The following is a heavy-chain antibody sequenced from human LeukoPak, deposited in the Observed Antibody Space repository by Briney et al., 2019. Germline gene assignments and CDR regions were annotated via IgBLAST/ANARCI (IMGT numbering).Heavy chain of an antibody. Sequence: GGSLRLSCAASGFTFSRFGMNWVRQAPGKGLEWISYISSSSSAIYYADSVKGRFTISRDNAKNSLYLQMSSLRDEDTAVYYCAQKGGTDHWGQGTLVTVSS. D-gene: IGHD2-15*01. J-gene: IGHJ4*02. CDR2: ISSSSSAI. V-gene: IGHV3-48*02. CDR1: GFTFSRFG. CDR3: AQKGGTDH.